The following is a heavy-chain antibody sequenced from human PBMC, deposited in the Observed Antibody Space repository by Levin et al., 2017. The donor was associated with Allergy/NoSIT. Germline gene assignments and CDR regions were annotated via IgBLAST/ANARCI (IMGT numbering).Heavy chain of an antibody. J-gene: IGHJ6*03. CDR1: GGSISSSSYY. V-gene: IGHV4-39*01. CDR3: ARRGFGSRQQLDYYMDV. Sequence: SETLSLTCTVSGGSISSSSYYWGWIRQPPGKGLEWIGSIYYSGSTYYNPSLKSRVTISVDTSKNQFSLKLSSVTAADTAVYYCARRGFGSRQQLDYYMDVWGKGTTVTVSS. CDR2: IYYSGST. D-gene: IGHD6-13*01.